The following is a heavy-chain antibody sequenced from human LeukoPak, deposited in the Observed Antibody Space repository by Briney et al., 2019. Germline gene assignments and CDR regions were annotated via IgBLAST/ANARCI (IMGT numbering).Heavy chain of an antibody. CDR2: MYLSGTT. J-gene: IGHJ4*02. Sequence: SGTLSLTCTVSGDSINSLDLWSWVRQPPGKGLEWIGEMYLSGTTHSNPSVKSRVTISIDKSKNQFFLNLSSVTAADTAVYYCASGGYSFGFLDYWGQGSLVTVSS. CDR3: ASGGYSFGFLDY. V-gene: IGHV4-4*02. D-gene: IGHD5-18*01. CDR1: GDSINSLDL.